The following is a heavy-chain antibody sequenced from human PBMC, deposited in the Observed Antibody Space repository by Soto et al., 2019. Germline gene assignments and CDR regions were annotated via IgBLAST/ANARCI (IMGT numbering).Heavy chain of an antibody. CDR3: AKDREAYSSSWYLGWFDP. CDR2: ISGSGGST. Sequence: PGGSLRLSCAASGFTFSSYAMSWVRQAPGKGLEWVSAISGSGGSTYYADSVKGRFTISRDNSKNTLYLQMNSLRAEDTAVYYCAKDREAYSSSWYLGWFDPWGQGTLVTVSS. V-gene: IGHV3-23*01. J-gene: IGHJ5*02. CDR1: GFTFSSYA. D-gene: IGHD6-13*01.